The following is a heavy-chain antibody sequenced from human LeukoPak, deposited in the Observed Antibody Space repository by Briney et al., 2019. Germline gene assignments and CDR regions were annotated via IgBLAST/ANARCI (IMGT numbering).Heavy chain of an antibody. CDR1: GGSISTYY. Sequence: SETLSLTCTVSGGSISTYYWSWIRQPPGKGLEWIGYIYHSGSTNYNPSLKSRVTISVDTSQNQFCLKLSSVTAADTAVYYCARDGYSGSDALWGQGTLVTVSS. D-gene: IGHD5-12*01. J-gene: IGHJ4*02. CDR2: IYHSGST. V-gene: IGHV4-59*01. CDR3: ARDGYSGSDAL.